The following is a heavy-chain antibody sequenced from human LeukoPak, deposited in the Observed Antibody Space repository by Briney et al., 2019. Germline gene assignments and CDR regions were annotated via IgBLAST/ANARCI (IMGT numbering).Heavy chain of an antibody. V-gene: IGHV3-21*06. CDR3: GRVGGRSKAAKGDAFDI. Sequence: GGSLRLSCAASGFTFSSYSMNWVRQAPGKGLEWVSSISSGSTYMYYADSVKGRFTISRDNAQNSVFLQMNSLRAEDTAVYYCGRVGGRSKAAKGDAFDIWGQGTMVVVSS. D-gene: IGHD6-6*01. CDR2: ISSGSTYM. CDR1: GFTFSSYS. J-gene: IGHJ3*02.